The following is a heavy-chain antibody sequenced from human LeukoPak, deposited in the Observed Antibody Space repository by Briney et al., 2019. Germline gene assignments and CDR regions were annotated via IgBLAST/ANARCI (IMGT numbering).Heavy chain of an antibody. J-gene: IGHJ4*02. CDR3: AREALGYCSSTSCSNYFDY. D-gene: IGHD2-2*01. V-gene: IGHV1-69*06. CDR2: IIPTFGTA. CDR1: GGTFSIYA. Sequence: ASVRVSCKASGGTFSIYAISWVRQAPGQGGEWRGGIIPTFGTANYAQKFQGRVTITAHKSTSTAYMELSSLRSEDTAVYYCAREALGYCSSTSCSNYFDYWGQGTLVTVSS.